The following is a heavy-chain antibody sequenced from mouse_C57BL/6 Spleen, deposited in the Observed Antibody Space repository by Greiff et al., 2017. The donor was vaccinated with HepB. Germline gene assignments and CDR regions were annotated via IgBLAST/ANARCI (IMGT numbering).Heavy chain of an antibody. Sequence: QVQLQQSGAELARPGASVKLSCKASGYTFTSYGISWVKQRTGQGLEWIGEIYPRSGNTYYNEKFKGKATLTADKSSSTAYMELRSLTSEDSAVYFCARGGADSAGYRVAYWGQGTPVTVSA. D-gene: IGHD3-2*02. J-gene: IGHJ3*01. CDR3: ARGGADSAGYRVAY. CDR1: GYTFTSYG. V-gene: IGHV1-81*01. CDR2: IYPRSGNT.